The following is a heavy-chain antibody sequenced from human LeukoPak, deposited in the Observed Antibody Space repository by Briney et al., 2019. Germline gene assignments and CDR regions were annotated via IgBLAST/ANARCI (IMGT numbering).Heavy chain of an antibody. CDR2: ISSSSSYI. D-gene: IGHD2-2*01. CDR3: ARVADCSSTSCYGGGDY. CDR1: GFTFSGYE. J-gene: IGHJ4*02. Sequence: GGSLRLSCAVSGFTFSGYEMNWVRQAPGKGLEWVSSISSSSSYIYYADSVKGRFTISRDNAKNSLYLQMNSLRAEDTAVYYCARVADCSSTSCYGGGDYWGQGTLVTVSS. V-gene: IGHV3-21*01.